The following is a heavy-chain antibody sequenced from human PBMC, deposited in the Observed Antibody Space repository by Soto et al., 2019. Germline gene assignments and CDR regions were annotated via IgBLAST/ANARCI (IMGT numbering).Heavy chain of an antibody. CDR3: ARRGSSYQYYYYGMDV. D-gene: IGHD6-6*01. J-gene: IGHJ6*02. CDR1: GYTFTSYW. Sequence: KFSCKASGYTFTSYWIGWVRQMPGKGLEWMGIIYPGDSDTRYSPSFQGQVTISADKSISTAYLQWSSLKASDTAMYYCARRGSSYQYYYYGMDVWGQGTTVTVSS. CDR2: IYPGDSDT. V-gene: IGHV5-51*01.